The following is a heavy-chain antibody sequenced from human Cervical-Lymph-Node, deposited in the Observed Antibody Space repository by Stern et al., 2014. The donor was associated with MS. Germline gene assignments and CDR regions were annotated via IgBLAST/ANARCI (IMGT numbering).Heavy chain of an antibody. CDR3: ARTGTAGSFDY. Sequence: QLQLQESGPGLVQPSETLSLTCNVSGGSISSSNYYWAWMRPPPGKGLEWVGSIYYSGSTYSDPSLKSRVTLFVDTSKKQFSLRRSSVTAADTALYYCARTGTAGSFDYWGQGALVTVSS. V-gene: IGHV4-39*01. CDR1: GGSISSSNYY. CDR2: IYYSGST. J-gene: IGHJ4*02. D-gene: IGHD3-10*01.